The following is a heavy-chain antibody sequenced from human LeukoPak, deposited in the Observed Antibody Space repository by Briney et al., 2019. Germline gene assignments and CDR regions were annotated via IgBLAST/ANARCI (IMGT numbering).Heavy chain of an antibody. CDR3: ATEGGGYDYDWFDP. V-gene: IGHV1-24*01. CDR1: GYTLTELS. CDR2: FDPEDGET. D-gene: IGHD5-12*01. J-gene: IGHJ5*02. Sequence: GASVKVSCKVSGYTLTELSMHWVRQAPGKGLEWMGGFDPEDGETIYAQKFQGRVTMTEDTSTDTAYMELSSLRSEDTAVYYCATEGGGYDYDWFDPWGQGTLVTVSS.